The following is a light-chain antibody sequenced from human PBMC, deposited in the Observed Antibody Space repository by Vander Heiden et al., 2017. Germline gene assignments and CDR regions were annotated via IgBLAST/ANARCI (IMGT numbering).Light chain of an antibody. V-gene: IGKV3-11*01. Sequence: EIVLTQSPATLSLSPGERATLSCRASQSVSGSLAWYQHKPGQAPRLLIYDASNRATGIPARFSGSGSGTDFTLTISSLEPEDFAIYFCQQRSNWPRTFGGGTKVEIK. CDR1: QSVSGS. J-gene: IGKJ4*01. CDR2: DAS. CDR3: QQRSNWPRT.